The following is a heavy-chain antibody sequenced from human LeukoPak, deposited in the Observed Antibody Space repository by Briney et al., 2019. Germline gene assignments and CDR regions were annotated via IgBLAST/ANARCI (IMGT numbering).Heavy chain of an antibody. D-gene: IGHD6-13*01. V-gene: IGHV3-21*01. Sequence: GGSLRLSCAASGFTFSSYAMSWVRQAPGKGLEWVSSISSSSIYIYYADSVKGRFTISRDNAKNSLYLQMNSLKAEDTAVYYCARDGSTWFNWFDPWGQGTLVTVSS. CDR3: ARDGSTWFNWFDP. J-gene: IGHJ5*02. CDR1: GFTFSSYA. CDR2: ISSSSIYI.